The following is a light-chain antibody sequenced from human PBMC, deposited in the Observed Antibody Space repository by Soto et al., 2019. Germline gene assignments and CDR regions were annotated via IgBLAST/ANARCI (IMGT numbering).Light chain of an antibody. CDR1: SSKIRNNY. Sequence: QSVLTQPPSVSAAPGQKVTISCSGSSSKIRNNYVSWYKQLPGTAPKLLIYENNKRPSGIPDRFSGSKSGTSATLGITGLQTGDEADYYCGTWDSSLSAGRVFGTGTKVTVL. CDR2: ENN. J-gene: IGLJ1*01. V-gene: IGLV1-51*02. CDR3: GTWDSSLSAGRV.